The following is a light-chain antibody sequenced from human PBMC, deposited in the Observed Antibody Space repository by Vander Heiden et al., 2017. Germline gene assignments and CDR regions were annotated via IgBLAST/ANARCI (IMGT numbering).Light chain of an antibody. CDR2: AAS. Sequence: DIQMTQSPFSLSASVGDRVTITCRASQSISNYLNWYQQKPGKAPKLLIYAASSLQSGVPSRFSGSGSGTDFTLTISSLQPEDFATYYCQQSYSTPRFGPGTKVEIK. CDR1: QSISNY. CDR3: QQSYSTPR. J-gene: IGKJ3*01. V-gene: IGKV1-39*01.